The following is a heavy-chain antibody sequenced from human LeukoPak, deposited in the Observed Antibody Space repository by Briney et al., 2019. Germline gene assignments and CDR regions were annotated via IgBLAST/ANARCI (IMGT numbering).Heavy chain of an antibody. J-gene: IGHJ3*02. CDR3: ARDFGATTLRAFDI. CDR1: GGSISSYY. D-gene: IGHD1-26*01. Sequence: SETLSLTCTVSGGSISSYYWSWLRQPAGKGLEWIGRIYTSGSTNYNPSLKSRVTMSVDTSKNRFSLKLSSVTAADTAVYYCARDFGATTLRAFDIWGQGTMVTVSS. V-gene: IGHV4-4*07. CDR2: IYTSGST.